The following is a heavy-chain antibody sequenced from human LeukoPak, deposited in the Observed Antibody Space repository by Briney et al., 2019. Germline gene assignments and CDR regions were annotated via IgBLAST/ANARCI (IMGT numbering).Heavy chain of an antibody. Sequence: SETLSLTCTVSGGSISSYYWSWIRQPPGKGLEWIGYIYYSGSTNYNPSFKSRVTISVDTSKNQFSLKLSSVTAADTAVYYCACSGSPDAFDIWGQGTMVTVSS. CDR3: ACSGSPDAFDI. CDR2: IYYSGST. CDR1: GGSISSYY. J-gene: IGHJ3*02. D-gene: IGHD1-26*01. V-gene: IGHV4-59*01.